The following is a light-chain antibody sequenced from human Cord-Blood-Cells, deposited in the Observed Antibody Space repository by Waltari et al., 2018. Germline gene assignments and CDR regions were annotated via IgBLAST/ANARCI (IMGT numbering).Light chain of an antibody. Sequence: DIQMTQSPSSLSASVGDRATIICRASQSISSYLHWYQQKPGKAPKLLIYAASSLQSGVPSSFSGSGSGTDFTLTISSLQPEDFATYYCQQSYSTPPLTFGGGTKVEIK. J-gene: IGKJ4*01. CDR3: QQSYSTPPLT. V-gene: IGKV1-39*01. CDR1: QSISSY. CDR2: AAS.